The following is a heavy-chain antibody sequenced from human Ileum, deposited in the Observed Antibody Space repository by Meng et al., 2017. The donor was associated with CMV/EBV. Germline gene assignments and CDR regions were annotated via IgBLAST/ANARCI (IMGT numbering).Heavy chain of an antibody. J-gene: IGHJ4*02. V-gene: IGHV3-48*04. Sequence: GESLKISCAASGFTFSSYSMNWVRQAPGKGLEWVSYISSSSSTIYYADSVKGRFTISRDNAKNSLYLQMNSLRAEDTAVYYCARDTRHRLRFLEWSQPTFDYWGQGTLVTVSS. CDR2: ISSSSSTI. CDR3: ARDTRHRLRFLEWSQPTFDY. CDR1: GFTFSSYS. D-gene: IGHD3-3*01.